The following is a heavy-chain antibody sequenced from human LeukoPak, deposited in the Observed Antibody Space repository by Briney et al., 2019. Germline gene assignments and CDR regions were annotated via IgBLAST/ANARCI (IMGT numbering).Heavy chain of an antibody. V-gene: IGHV3-21*01. Sequence: GGSLRLSCAASGFTFSSYSMNWVRQAPGKGLEWVSSISSSSSYIYYADSVKGRFTISRDNAKNSLYLQMNSLRAEETAVYYCAREYYYDSSGYENEFDDWGQGTLVTVSS. J-gene: IGHJ4*02. CDR2: ISSSSSYI. D-gene: IGHD3-22*01. CDR1: GFTFSSYS. CDR3: AREYYYDSSGYENEFDD.